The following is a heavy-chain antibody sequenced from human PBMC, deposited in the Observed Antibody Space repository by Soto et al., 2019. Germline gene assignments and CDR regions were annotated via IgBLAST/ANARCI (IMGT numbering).Heavy chain of an antibody. CDR2: IYDSGST. CDR3: ARSVTP. D-gene: IGHD3-10*01. J-gene: IGHJ5*02. CDR1: GGSISSYY. Sequence: PSETLSLTCTVSGGSISSYYWSWIRQPPGKGLEWIGYIYDSGSTYYNPSLKSRVTISVDTSKNQFSLKLSSVTAADTAVYYCARSVTPWGQGTLVTVSS. V-gene: IGHV4-59*12.